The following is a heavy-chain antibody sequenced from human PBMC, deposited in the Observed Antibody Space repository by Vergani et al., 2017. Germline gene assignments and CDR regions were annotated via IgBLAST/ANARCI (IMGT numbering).Heavy chain of an antibody. CDR3: ARVGHWNDLGFYYYYGMDV. CDR2: IYASGST. D-gene: IGHD1-1*01. Sequence: QVQLQESGPGLVKPSQTLSLTCTVSGGSISSGSYYWSWIRQPAGKGLEWIGRIYASGSTNYNPSLKSRVTISVDTSKNQFSLKLSSVTAADTAVYYCARVGHWNDLGFYYYYGMDVWGQGTTVTVSS. CDR1: GGSISSGSYY. J-gene: IGHJ6*02. V-gene: IGHV4-61*02.